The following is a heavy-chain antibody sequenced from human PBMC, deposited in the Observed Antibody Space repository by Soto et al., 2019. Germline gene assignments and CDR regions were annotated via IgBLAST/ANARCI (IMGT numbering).Heavy chain of an antibody. Sequence: QVQLVQSGAEVKKPGSSVKVSCKASGGTFSSYTISWVRQAPGQGLEWMGRIIPILGIANYAQKFQGRVTITEDKSTSTAYMGLSSLRSEDTAVYYCATGYGDYAPPYYWGQGTLVTVSS. CDR1: GGTFSSYT. D-gene: IGHD4-17*01. V-gene: IGHV1-69*02. CDR2: IIPILGIA. CDR3: ATGYGDYAPPYY. J-gene: IGHJ4*02.